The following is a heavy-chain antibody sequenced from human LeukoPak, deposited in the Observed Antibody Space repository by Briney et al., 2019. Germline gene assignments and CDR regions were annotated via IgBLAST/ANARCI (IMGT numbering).Heavy chain of an antibody. V-gene: IGHV3-23*01. Sequence: GGSLRLSCAASGFTFSSYAMSWVRQAPGKGGEWVSAISGSGGSTYYADSVKGRFTISRDNSKNTLYLQMNSLKAEDTAVYYCASGDYLYWYFDLWGRGTLVTVSS. CDR2: ISGSGGST. CDR3: ASGDYLYWYFDL. J-gene: IGHJ2*01. CDR1: GFTFSSYA. D-gene: IGHD4-17*01.